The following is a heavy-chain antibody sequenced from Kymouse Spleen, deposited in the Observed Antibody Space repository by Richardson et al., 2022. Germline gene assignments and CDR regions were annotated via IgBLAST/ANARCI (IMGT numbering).Heavy chain of an antibody. D-gene: IGHD3-3*01. CDR1: GGSISSSSYY. Sequence: QLQLQESGPGLVKPSETLSLTCTVSGGSISSSSYYWGWIRQPPGKGLEWIGSIYYSGSTYYNPSLKSRVTISVDTSKNQFSLKLSSVTAADTAVYYCARQSFLEWLLPYYYYYGMDVWGQGTTVTVSS. CDR3: ARQSFLEWLLPYYYYYGMDV. J-gene: IGHJ6*02. CDR2: IYYSGST. V-gene: IGHV4-39*01.